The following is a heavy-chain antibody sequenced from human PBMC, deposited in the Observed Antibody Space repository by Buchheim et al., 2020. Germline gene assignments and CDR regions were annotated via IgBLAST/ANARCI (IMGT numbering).Heavy chain of an antibody. D-gene: IGHD3-22*01. J-gene: IGHJ4*02. CDR2: ISYDGSNK. Sequence: QVQLVESGGGVVQPGRSLRLSCAASGFTFSSYAMHWVRQAPGKGLEWVAVISYDGSNKYYADSVKGRFTISRDNSKHTLYLQMNSLRAEDTAVYYCARVGDYYDSSGRLDYWGQGTL. V-gene: IGHV3-30-3*01. CDR3: ARVGDYYDSSGRLDY. CDR1: GFTFSSYA.